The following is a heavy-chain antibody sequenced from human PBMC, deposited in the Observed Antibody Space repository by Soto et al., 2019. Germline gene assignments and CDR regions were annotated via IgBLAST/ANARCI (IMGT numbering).Heavy chain of an antibody. Sequence: SETLSLTCTVSGGSISSSSYYWGWIRQPAGKGLEWIGSIYYSGSTYYNPSLKSRVTISVDTSKNQFSLKLSSVTAADTAVYYCARQGRITMIVVVIRKDYYYGMDVWGQGTTVTVSS. CDR3: ARQGRITMIVVVIRKDYYYGMDV. J-gene: IGHJ6*02. CDR2: IYYSGST. V-gene: IGHV4-39*01. D-gene: IGHD3-22*01. CDR1: GGSISSSSYY.